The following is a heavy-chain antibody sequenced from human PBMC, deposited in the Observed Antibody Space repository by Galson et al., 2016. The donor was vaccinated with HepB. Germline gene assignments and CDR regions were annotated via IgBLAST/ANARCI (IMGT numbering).Heavy chain of an antibody. CDR3: ASVKVSTVGWHYYHGVDV. Sequence: SVKVSCKVSGRTLSELSIHWVRQAPGKGLEWVGGFHPEDDETIYAQKLQGRVTMTEDTSIDTAFMELSSLISEDTAVYYCASVKVSTVGWHYYHGVDVWGKGTTVTVSS. D-gene: IGHD6-19*01. V-gene: IGHV1-24*01. CDR2: FHPEDDET. J-gene: IGHJ6*04. CDR1: GRTLSELS.